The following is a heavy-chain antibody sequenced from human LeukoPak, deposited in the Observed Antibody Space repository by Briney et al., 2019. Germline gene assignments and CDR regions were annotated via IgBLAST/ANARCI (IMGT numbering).Heavy chain of an antibody. CDR2: INTNTGNP. CDR1: GYTFTGYY. CDR3: ARTASGSYYGIQVFGY. D-gene: IGHD1-26*01. J-gene: IGHJ4*02. V-gene: IGHV7-4-1*02. Sequence: GASVKVSCKASGYTFTGYYMHWVRQAPGQGLEWMGWINTNTGNPTYAQGFTGRLVFSLDTSVSTAYLQISSLKAEDTAVYYCARTASGSYYGIQVFGYWGQGTLVTVSS.